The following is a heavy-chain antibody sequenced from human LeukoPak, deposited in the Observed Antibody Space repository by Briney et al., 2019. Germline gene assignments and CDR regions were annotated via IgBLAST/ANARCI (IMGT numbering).Heavy chain of an antibody. D-gene: IGHD3-22*01. CDR1: GFSFSTYG. Sequence: QPGRSLRLSCAASGFSFSTYGMHWVRQAPGKGLEWVAVIWYDGTNKYYAASVKGRFTISRDNSKNTVYLQMNSLRVEDTAVYYCAKERITMIVMVIPDAFDIWGQGTMVTVSS. CDR3: AKERITMIVMVIPDAFDI. J-gene: IGHJ3*02. V-gene: IGHV3-33*06. CDR2: IWYDGTNK.